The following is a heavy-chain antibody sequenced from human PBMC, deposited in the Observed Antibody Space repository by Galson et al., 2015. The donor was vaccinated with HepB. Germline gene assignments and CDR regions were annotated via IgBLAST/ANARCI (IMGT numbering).Heavy chain of an antibody. V-gene: IGHV3-30-3*01. J-gene: IGHJ4*02. CDR1: GFTFSSYA. D-gene: IGHD3-10*01. Sequence: SLRLSCAASGFTFSSYAMHWVRQAPGKGLEWVAVISYDGSNKYYADSVKGRFTISRDNSKNTLYLQMNSLRAEDTAMYYCARGDVLLWFGESPEYFFDYWGQGTLVTVSS. CDR3: ARGDVLLWFGESPEYFFDY. CDR2: ISYDGSNK.